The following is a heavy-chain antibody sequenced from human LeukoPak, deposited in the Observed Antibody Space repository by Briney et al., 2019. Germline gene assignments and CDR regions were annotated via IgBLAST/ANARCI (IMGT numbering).Heavy chain of an antibody. CDR3: AKSRRDSSGYYSPNWFDP. CDR1: GFTFSSYA. J-gene: IGHJ5*02. V-gene: IGHV3-23*01. CDR2: ISGSGGST. Sequence: GGSLRLSCAASGFTFSSYAMSWVRQAPGKGLEWVSAISGSGGSTYYADSVNGRFTISRDNSKNTLYLQMNSLRAEDTAVYYCAKSRRDSSGYYSPNWFDPWGQGTLVTVSS. D-gene: IGHD3-22*01.